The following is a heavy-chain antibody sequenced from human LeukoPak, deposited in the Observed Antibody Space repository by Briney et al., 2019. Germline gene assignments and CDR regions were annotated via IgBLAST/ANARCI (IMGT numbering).Heavy chain of an antibody. CDR1: GFTFSSYG. V-gene: IGHV3-30*02. Sequence: PVGSLRLSCAASGFTFSSYGMHWVRQAPGKGLEWVAFIRYDGSNKYYADSVKGRFTISRDNSKNTLYLQMNSLRAEDTAVYYCAKDLGYCSSTSCYNPFDYWGQGTLVTVSS. J-gene: IGHJ4*02. CDR2: IRYDGSNK. D-gene: IGHD2-2*02. CDR3: AKDLGYCSSTSCYNPFDY.